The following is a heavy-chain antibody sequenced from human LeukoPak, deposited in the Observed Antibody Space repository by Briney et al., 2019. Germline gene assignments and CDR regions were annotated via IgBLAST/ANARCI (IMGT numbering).Heavy chain of an antibody. V-gene: IGHV5-10-1*01. CDR1: GYSFTSYW. J-gene: IGHJ6*02. D-gene: IGHD3-9*01. CDR3: ARQGDILTEYYYYGMDV. Sequence: GESLKISCKGSGYSFTSYWISWVRQMPGKGLEWMGRIDPSDSYTSYSPSFQGHVTISADKSISTAYLQWSSLKASDTAMYYCARQGDILTEYYYYGMDVWGQGTTVTVSS. CDR2: IDPSDSYT.